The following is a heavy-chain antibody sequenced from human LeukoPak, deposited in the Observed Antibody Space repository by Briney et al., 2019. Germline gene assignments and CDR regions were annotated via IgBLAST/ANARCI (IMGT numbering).Heavy chain of an antibody. D-gene: IGHD6-6*01. J-gene: IGHJ4*02. V-gene: IGHV1-46*01. CDR2: INPSGGST. Sequence: ASVKVSCKASGYTFTYYYIHWVRQAPGQGLEWTGIINPSGGSTSYAQKFQGRVTMTRDTSTSTVYMELSSLRSEDTAVYYCAREGPYSDSSRSRFDYWGQGTLVTVSS. CDR1: GYTFTYYY. CDR3: AREGPYSDSSRSRFDY.